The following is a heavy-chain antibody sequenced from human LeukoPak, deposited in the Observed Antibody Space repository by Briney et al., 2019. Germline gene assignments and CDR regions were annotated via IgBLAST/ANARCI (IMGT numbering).Heavy chain of an antibody. D-gene: IGHD2-2*01. J-gene: IGHJ5*01. Sequence: SQTLPLTCTVSGGSISSGDYYWSWIRQLPGKGLEWIGYIYYSGSTYYNPSLKSRLTMSVDTAKNQFSLRLRSVTAADTAVYYCAKYTTTSRKVGFDPWGQGTLITVSS. CDR2: IYYSGST. V-gene: IGHV4-31*03. CDR1: GGSISSGDYY. CDR3: AKYTTTSRKVGFDP.